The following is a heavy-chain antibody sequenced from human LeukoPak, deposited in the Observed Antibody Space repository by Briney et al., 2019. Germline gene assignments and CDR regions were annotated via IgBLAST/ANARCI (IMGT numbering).Heavy chain of an antibody. V-gene: IGHV3-30*02. CDR1: GFTFITYG. CDR3: AKASRYSGTFPPDY. D-gene: IGHD1-26*01. CDR2: IRYDGSNK. Sequence: PGGSLRLSCEASGFTFITYGMHWVRQAPGKGLEWVTFIRYDGSNKYYADSVEGRFTISRDNSKNTLYLQMNSLRAEDTAVYYCAKASRYSGTFPPDYWGQGTLVTVSS. J-gene: IGHJ4*02.